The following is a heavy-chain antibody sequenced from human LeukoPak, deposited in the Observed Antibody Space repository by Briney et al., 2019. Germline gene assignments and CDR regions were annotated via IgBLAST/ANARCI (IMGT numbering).Heavy chain of an antibody. V-gene: IGHV1-2*02. D-gene: IGHD3-9*01. CDR1: GYSFTGYY. J-gene: IGHJ4*02. CDR3: ARVSDILTGYHLYYFDY. Sequence: ASVKVSCKASGYSFTGYYMHWVRQAPGQGREWMGWINPNSGGTNYAQKFQGRVTMTRDTSISTAYMELSRLRSDDTAVYYCARVSDILTGYHLYYFDYWGQGTLVTVSS. CDR2: INPNSGGT.